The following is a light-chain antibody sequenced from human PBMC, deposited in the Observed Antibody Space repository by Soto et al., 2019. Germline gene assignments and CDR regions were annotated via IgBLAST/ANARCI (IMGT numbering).Light chain of an antibody. Sequence: DIQMTQSPSTLSASVGDRVTITCRASQSLSGWVAWYQQKQGKAPKLLIFAASALETGVPPRFSGGGSGTVVTLTISSLQPDDFATYYCQQYDSDSFTFGQGTKLEIK. CDR3: QQYDSDSFT. V-gene: IGKV1-5*03. J-gene: IGKJ2*01. CDR1: QSLSGW. CDR2: AAS.